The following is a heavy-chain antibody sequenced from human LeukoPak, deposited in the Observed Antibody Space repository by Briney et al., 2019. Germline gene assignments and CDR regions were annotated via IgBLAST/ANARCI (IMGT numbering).Heavy chain of an antibody. V-gene: IGHV4-34*01. CDR1: GGSFSGYY. CDR2: INHSGST. D-gene: IGHD3-3*01. Sequence: SETLSLTCAVYGGSFSGYYWSWIRQPPGKGLEWIGEINHSGSTNYNPSLKSRVTISVDTSKNQFSLKLSSVTAADTAVYYCARGLGVVMGYYYYYMDVWGEGTTVTVSS. CDR3: ARGLGVVMGYYYYYMDV. J-gene: IGHJ6*03.